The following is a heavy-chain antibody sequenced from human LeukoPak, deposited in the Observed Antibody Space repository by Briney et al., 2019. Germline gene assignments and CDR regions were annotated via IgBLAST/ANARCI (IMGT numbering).Heavy chain of an antibody. CDR2: IYYSGNI. D-gene: IGHD6-19*01. CDR1: GGSISSYY. Sequence: SVTLSLTCSVSGGSISSYYWSWIRQPPGKGLEWIGYIYYSGNINYNPSFKSRVTISIDTSKNQFSLNLSSVTAADTAVYYCARGRTDPGTGWWYWGQGTLVTVSS. J-gene: IGHJ4*02. V-gene: IGHV4-59*01. CDR3: ARGRTDPGTGWWY.